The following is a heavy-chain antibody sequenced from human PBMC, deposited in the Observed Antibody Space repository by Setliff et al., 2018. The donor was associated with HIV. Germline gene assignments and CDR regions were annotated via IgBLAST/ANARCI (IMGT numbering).Heavy chain of an antibody. CDR3: ARGARLLAGYSDRWDYYYMAV. CDR1: GDSISGYY. D-gene: IGHD6-13*01. Sequence: SETLSLTCTVSGDSISGYYWSWIRQPPGKGLEWIGYIYTSGNTNYNPSLKSRVTISVDTSKNQFSLKVNSVTAADTAVYYCARGARLLAGYSDRWDYYYMAVWGKGTTVTVSS. J-gene: IGHJ6*03. V-gene: IGHV4-4*08. CDR2: IYTSGNT.